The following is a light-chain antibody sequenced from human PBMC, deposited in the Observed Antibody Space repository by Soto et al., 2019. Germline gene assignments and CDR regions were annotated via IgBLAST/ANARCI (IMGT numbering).Light chain of an antibody. CDR1: RSNIGGNF. J-gene: IGLJ2*01. CDR3: STWDDSLSVVL. Sequence: QSVLTQSPSASGTPGQRVTMSCSGSRSNIGGNFVYWYQHLPGTAPRLLIYRNSLRPSGVPDRFSGSKSGTSASLAISGLRYEDEADYYCSTWDDSLSVVLFGGGTQLTVL. V-gene: IGLV1-47*01. CDR2: RNS.